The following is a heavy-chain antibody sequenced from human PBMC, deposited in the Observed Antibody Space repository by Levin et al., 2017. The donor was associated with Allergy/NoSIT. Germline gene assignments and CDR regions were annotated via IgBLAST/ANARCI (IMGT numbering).Heavy chain of an antibody. D-gene: IGHD6-19*01. CDR2: ISGSGGST. J-gene: IGHJ4*02. V-gene: IGHV3-23*01. Sequence: GGSLRLSCAASGFTFSSYAMNWVRQAPGKGLEWVSSISGSGGSTYYADSVKGRFTISRDNSMNTLYLQMNSLRADDTAVYFCAKTTTTLAVFRGYFDHWGQGTLVTVSS. CDR1: GFTFSSYA. CDR3: AKTTTTLAVFRGYFDH.